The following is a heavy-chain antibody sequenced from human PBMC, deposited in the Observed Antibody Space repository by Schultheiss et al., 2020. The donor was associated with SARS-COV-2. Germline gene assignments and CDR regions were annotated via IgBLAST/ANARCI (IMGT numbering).Heavy chain of an antibody. D-gene: IGHD2-15*01. CDR1: GGTFSSYA. Sequence: ASVKVSCKASGGTFSSYAISWVRQAPGQGLEWMGWISAYNGNTNYAQKLQGRVTITRDTSTSTAYMELSSLRSDDTALYYCARDYCSGGACFSYYVHWGQGTLVTVSS. CDR3: ARDYCSGGACFSYYVH. V-gene: IGHV1-18*01. J-gene: IGHJ4*02. CDR2: ISAYNGNT.